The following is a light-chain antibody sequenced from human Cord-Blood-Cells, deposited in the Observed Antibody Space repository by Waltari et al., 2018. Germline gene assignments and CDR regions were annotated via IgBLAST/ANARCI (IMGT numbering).Light chain of an antibody. CDR1: HSLVDSDGNTY. Sequence: DIVVTQTPLPSPVNLGQPASISCRSRHSLVDSDGNTYLSSLQQRPGQPPRHLIYQISNRFPGVPDRFSGSGAGTDFTLKISRVEAEDVGVYYCMQGTQFPWTFGQGTKVEIK. V-gene: IGKV2-24*01. CDR2: QIS. CDR3: MQGTQFPWT. J-gene: IGKJ1*01.